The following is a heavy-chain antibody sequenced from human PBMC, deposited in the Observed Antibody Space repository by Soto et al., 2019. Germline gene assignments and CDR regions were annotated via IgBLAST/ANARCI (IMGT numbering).Heavy chain of an antibody. CDR1: GYSFAGYW. CDR2: IDPSDSQT. Sequence: HGQSLKISCNGSGYSFAGYWITWVRQKPGKGLEWMGRIDPSDSQTYCSPSFRGHVTISVTKSITTVFLQWSSLRASDTAMYYCARQIYDSDTGPNFQYYFDSWGQGTPVTVSS. V-gene: IGHV5-10-1*01. J-gene: IGHJ4*02. CDR3: ARQIYDSDTGPNFQYYFDS. D-gene: IGHD3-22*01.